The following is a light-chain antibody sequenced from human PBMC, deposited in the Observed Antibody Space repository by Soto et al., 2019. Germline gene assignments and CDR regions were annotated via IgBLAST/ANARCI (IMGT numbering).Light chain of an antibody. CDR1: SSDVGKYDY. CDR3: QSYDDDFLV. CDR2: EVS. Sequence: QSALTQPPSASGSPGQSVTISCTGTSSDVGKYDYVSWFQHHPGKAPKLIIYEVSKRPSGVPDRFSGSKSGSTASLTVSGLQTEDEADYYCQSYDDDFLVFGGGTKLTVL. J-gene: IGLJ2*01. V-gene: IGLV2-8*01.